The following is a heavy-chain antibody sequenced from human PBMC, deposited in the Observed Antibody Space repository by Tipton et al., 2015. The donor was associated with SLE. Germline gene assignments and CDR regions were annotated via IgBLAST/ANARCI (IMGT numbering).Heavy chain of an antibody. D-gene: IGHD7-27*01. V-gene: IGHV3-23*01. CDR2: ISGLGYSS. CDR1: GLSFMTYA. Sequence: GSLRLSCAASGLSFMTYALTWVRQPPGKGLQWVSSISGLGYSSYYSDSVKGRFSISRDNSQNVVYLQMTNLRADDTAQYYCATASGDYWGQGTLVTVSS. J-gene: IGHJ4*02. CDR3: ATASGDY.